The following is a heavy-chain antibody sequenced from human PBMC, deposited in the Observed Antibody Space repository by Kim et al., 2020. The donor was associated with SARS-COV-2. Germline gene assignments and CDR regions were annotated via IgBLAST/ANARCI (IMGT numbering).Heavy chain of an antibody. CDR3: ARVLTYIDY. CDR1: GGSFSGYY. J-gene: IGHJ4*02. Sequence: SETLSLTCAVYGGSFSGYYWSWIRQPPGKGLEWIGEINHSGSTNYNPSLKSRVTISVDTSKNQFSLKLSSVTAADTAVYYCARVLTYIDYWGQGTLVTVSS. V-gene: IGHV4-34*01. CDR2: INHSGST. D-gene: IGHD3-9*01.